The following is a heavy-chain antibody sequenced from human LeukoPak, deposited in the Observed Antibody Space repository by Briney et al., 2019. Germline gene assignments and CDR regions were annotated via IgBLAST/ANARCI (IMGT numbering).Heavy chain of an antibody. Sequence: GGSLRLSCAASGFAFSTYAMTWVRQAPGKGLEWVAVISYDGSNKYYADSVRGRFTISRDNSKNTLYLQMNSLRAEDTAVYYYAREVDYYDSSGYFDYWGQGTLVTVSS. CDR1: GFAFSTYA. CDR3: AREVDYYDSSGYFDY. V-gene: IGHV3-30-3*01. CDR2: ISYDGSNK. D-gene: IGHD3-22*01. J-gene: IGHJ4*02.